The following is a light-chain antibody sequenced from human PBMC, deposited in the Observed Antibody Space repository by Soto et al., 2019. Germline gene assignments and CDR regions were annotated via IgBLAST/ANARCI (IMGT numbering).Light chain of an antibody. Sequence: QSALTQPPSASGSPGQSVTISCTGTSSDVGGYNYVSWYQQHPGKAPKFLIFEVSRRPSGVPDRFSGSKSGNPASLTVSGLQADDEADYYCSSYAGSNNPVIFGGGTNLTVL. CDR2: EVS. CDR1: SSDVGGYNY. CDR3: SSYAGSNNPVI. V-gene: IGLV2-8*01. J-gene: IGLJ2*01.